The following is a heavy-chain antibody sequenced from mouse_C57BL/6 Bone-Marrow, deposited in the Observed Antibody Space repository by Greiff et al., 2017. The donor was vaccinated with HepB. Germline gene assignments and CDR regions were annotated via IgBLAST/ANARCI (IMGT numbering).Heavy chain of an antibody. CDR3: ARNQFSYCYGSFYAMDY. Sequence: QVQLQQSGAELVRPGTSVKVSCKASGYAFTNYLIEWVKQRPGQGLEWIGVINPGSGGTNYNEKFKGKATLTADKSSSTAYMQLSSLTSEDSAVYFCARNQFSYCYGSFYAMDYWGQGTSVTVSS. CDR2: INPGSGGT. V-gene: IGHV1-54*01. CDR1: GYAFTNYL. J-gene: IGHJ4*01. D-gene: IGHD1-1*01.